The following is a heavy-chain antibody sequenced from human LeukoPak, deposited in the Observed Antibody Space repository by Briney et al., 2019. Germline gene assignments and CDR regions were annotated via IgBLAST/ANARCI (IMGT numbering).Heavy chain of an antibody. J-gene: IGHJ4*02. CDR3: AKDSSPYCTNGVCYSYFDY. Sequence: GGSLRLSCAASGFTFSSYGMHWVRQAPGKGLEWVAVISYDGSNKYYADSVKGRFTISRDNSKNTLYLQMNSLRAEDTAVYYCAKDSSPYCTNGVCYSYFDYWGQGTLVTVSS. V-gene: IGHV3-30*18. CDR1: GFTFSSYG. D-gene: IGHD2-8*01. CDR2: ISYDGSNK.